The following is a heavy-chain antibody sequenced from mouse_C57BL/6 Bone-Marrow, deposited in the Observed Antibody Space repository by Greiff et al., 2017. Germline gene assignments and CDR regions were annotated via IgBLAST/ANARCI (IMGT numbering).Heavy chain of an antibody. V-gene: IGHV1-19*01. J-gene: IGHJ2*01. D-gene: IGHD2-3*01. CDR3: AREDGYPLDY. Sequence: VQLKQSGPVLVKPGASVKMSCKASGYTFTDYYMNWVKQSHGKSLEWIGVINPYNGGTSYNQKFKGKATLTVDKSSSTAYMELNSLTSEDSAVYYCAREDGYPLDYWGQGTTLTVSS. CDR1: GYTFTDYY. CDR2: INPYNGGT.